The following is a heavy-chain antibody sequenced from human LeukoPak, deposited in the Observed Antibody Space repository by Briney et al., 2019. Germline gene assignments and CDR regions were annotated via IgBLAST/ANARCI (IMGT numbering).Heavy chain of an antibody. D-gene: IGHD3-10*01. J-gene: IGHJ5*02. CDR3: TRDEYGSGSPFDP. V-gene: IGHV3-49*03. CDR2: IRNKAFGGST. Sequence: PGGSLRLSCTASGFTFGDYDVSWFRQAPGQGLEWVGFIRNKAFGGSTEYAASVKGRFTISRDDSEGIAYLQMNSLKSEDTAVYYCTRDEYGSGSPFDPWGQGTLVTVSS. CDR1: GFTFGDYD.